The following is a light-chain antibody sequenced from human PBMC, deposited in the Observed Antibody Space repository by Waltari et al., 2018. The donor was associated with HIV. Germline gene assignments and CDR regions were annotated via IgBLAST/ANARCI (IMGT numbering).Light chain of an antibody. J-gene: IGLJ3*02. CDR3: TSYLSSATPE. CDR2: EVT. Sequence: QSALAQPASVSGSPGQTVSISCTGVGSDISPDVSWYQQRPGQTPKVIIYEVTNRPSGVSHRFSGSKSGNTASLTISGLQSEDEADYFCTSYLSSATPEFGGGTRLTVL. V-gene: IGLV2-14*01. CDR1: GSDISPD.